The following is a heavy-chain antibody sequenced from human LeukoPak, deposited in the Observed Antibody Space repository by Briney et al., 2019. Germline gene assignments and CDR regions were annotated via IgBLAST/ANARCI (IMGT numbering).Heavy chain of an antibody. CDR3: ARYSGGWFDS. V-gene: IGHV4-4*02. J-gene: IGHJ5*01. D-gene: IGHD6-19*01. CDR1: GGSISSIKW. CDR2: IYHSGST. Sequence: SGTLSLTCAVSGGSISSIKWWSWVRQPPGMGLEWIGEIYHSGSTNYNPSLKSRVTISVDESKNQFSLSLTSVTAADTAVYYCARYSGGWFDSWGQGTLVTVSS.